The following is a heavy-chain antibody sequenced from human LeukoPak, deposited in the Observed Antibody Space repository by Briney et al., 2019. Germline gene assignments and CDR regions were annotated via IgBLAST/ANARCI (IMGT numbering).Heavy chain of an antibody. CDR2: IYSGGST. J-gene: IGHJ4*02. V-gene: IGHV3-23*03. CDR1: GFTFSSYC. Sequence: PAGGSLRLSCAASGFTFSSYCMSWVRQAPGKGLEWASVIYSGGSTYYADSVKGRFTISRDNSKNTLYLQMNSLRAEDTAVYYCAKSGRLWFGELDIDYWGQGTLVTVSS. CDR3: AKSGRLWFGELDIDY. D-gene: IGHD3-10*01.